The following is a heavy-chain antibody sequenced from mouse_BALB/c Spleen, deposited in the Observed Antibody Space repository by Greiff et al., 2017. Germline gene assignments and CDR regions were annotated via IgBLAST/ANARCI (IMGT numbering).Heavy chain of an antibody. Sequence: EVMLVESGGGLVKPGGSLKLSCAASGFTFSDYYMYWVRQTPEKRLEWVATISDGGSYTYYQDSVKGRFTISRDNAKNNLYLQMSSLKSEDTAMYYCAIDGAYCGRKYYFDYWGQGTTLTVSS. D-gene: IGHD1-1*01. V-gene: IGHV5-4*02. J-gene: IGHJ2*01. CDR1: GFTFSDYY. CDR3: AIDGAYCGRKYYFDY. CDR2: ISDGGSYT.